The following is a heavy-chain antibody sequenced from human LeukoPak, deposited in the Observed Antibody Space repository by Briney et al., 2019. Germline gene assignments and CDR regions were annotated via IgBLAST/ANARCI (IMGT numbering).Heavy chain of an antibody. Sequence: RTGGSLRLSCAASGFTFDDYAMHWVRQAPGKGLEWVSGISWSSGSIGYADSVKGRFTISRDNAKNSLYLQMNSLRAEDTALYYCAKAGGSVTTRSHFDYWGQGTLVTVSS. J-gene: IGHJ4*02. CDR1: GFTFDDYA. CDR2: ISWSSGSI. V-gene: IGHV3-9*01. CDR3: AKAGGSVTTRSHFDY. D-gene: IGHD4-17*01.